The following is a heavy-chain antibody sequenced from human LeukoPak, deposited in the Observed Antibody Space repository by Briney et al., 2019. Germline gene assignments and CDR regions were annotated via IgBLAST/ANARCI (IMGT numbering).Heavy chain of an antibody. CDR2: ISGSGGST. CDR3: AKSLWFGDEGFDY. J-gene: IGHJ4*02. Sequence: GGSLRLSCAASGFTFSSYALSWVRQAPGKGLECVSAISGSGGSTYYADSVKGRFTISRDDSKNTLYLQMKSLRAEDTCVYDCAKSLWFGDEGFDYWGQGTLVTVSS. D-gene: IGHD3-10*01. V-gene: IGHV3-23*01. CDR1: GFTFSSYA.